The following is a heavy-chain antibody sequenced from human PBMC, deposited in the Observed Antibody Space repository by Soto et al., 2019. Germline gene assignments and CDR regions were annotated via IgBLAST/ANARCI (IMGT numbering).Heavy chain of an antibody. CDR3: ASPYSSSLHKFYYYGMDV. CDR1: GFTFSSYS. Sequence: PGGSLRLSCAASGFTFSSYSMNWVRQAPGKGLEWVSYISSSSSTIYYADSVKGRFTISRDNAKNSLYLQMNSLRDEDTAVYYCASPYSSSLHKFYYYGMDVLGQGTTVTVSS. J-gene: IGHJ6*02. CDR2: ISSSSSTI. V-gene: IGHV3-48*02. D-gene: IGHD6-13*01.